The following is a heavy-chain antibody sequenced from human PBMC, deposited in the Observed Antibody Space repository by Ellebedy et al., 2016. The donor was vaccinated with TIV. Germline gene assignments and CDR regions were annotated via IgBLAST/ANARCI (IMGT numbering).Heavy chain of an antibody. Sequence: AASVKVSCKASGYTFASYGVSWVRQAPGRRLEWMGWISAYNGNTNYTQKLQGRVTMTTDTSTSTAYMELRSLRSDDTAVYYCARGSYYDVLTGYYVAGIDYWGQGTPVTVSS. D-gene: IGHD3-9*01. CDR1: GYTFASYG. J-gene: IGHJ4*02. CDR3: ARGSYYDVLTGYYVAGIDY. V-gene: IGHV1-18*01. CDR2: ISAYNGNT.